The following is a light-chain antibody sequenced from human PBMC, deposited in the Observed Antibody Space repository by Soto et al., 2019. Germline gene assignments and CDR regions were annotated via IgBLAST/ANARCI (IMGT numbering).Light chain of an antibody. V-gene: IGKV3-20*01. CDR1: QSVSSNY. CDR3: QQYGSSPYT. J-gene: IGKJ2*01. CDR2: GAS. Sequence: EIVLTQSPGTLSLSPGERATLSCRASQSVSSNYLAWYQQKPGQAPRLLIYGASSRATGIPDRFSGSGSGTDFTLTISRLEPDDFAVYYCQQYGSSPYTFGQGTRVEIK.